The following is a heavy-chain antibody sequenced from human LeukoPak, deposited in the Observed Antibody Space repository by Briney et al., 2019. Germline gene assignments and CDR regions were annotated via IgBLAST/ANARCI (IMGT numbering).Heavy chain of an antibody. CDR3: GRLYNYYMDV. D-gene: IGHD3-10*01. CDR2: IYYSGST. CDR1: GGSISSYY. J-gene: IGHJ6*03. V-gene: IGHV4-59*12. Sequence: SSETLSLTCTVSGGSISSYYWSWIRQPPGKGLEWIGYIYYSGSTNYNPSLKSRVTISVDTSKNQFSLKLSSVTAADTAVYYCGRLYNYYMDVWGKGTTVTVSS.